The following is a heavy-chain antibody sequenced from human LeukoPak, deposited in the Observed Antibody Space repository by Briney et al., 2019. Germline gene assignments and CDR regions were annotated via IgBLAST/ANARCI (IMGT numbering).Heavy chain of an antibody. V-gene: IGHV3-21*01. CDR3: ARGCSGGSCYDY. CDR2: ISTSSDYI. D-gene: IGHD2-15*01. J-gene: IGHJ4*02. CDR1: GFSFGSYS. Sequence: GGSLRLSCAASGFSFGSYSMDWVRQAPGKGLEWVSSISTSSDYIYYADSVKGRFTISRDNAENSLFLQVNSLRAEDTAVYYCARGCSGGSCYDYWGQGTLVTVSS.